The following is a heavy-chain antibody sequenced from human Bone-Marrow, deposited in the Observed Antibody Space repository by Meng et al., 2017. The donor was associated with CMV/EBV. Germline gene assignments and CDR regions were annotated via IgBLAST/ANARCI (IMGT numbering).Heavy chain of an antibody. CDR1: GYTFTGYY. Sequence: ASVTVSCKASGYTFTGYYMHWVRQAPGEGLEWTGWINPNSVGTNYAQKFQRRVTMTRDTSISPAYMELSRLRSDPPAVYHGAISQPAAGLNYYDCFGKDVWGQGTTVTVSS. CDR3: AISQPAAGLNYYDCFGKDV. CDR2: INPNSVGT. D-gene: IGHD2-2*01. V-gene: IGHV1-2*02. J-gene: IGHJ6*02.